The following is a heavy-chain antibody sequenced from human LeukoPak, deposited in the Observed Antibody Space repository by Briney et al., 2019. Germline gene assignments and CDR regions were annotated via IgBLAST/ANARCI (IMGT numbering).Heavy chain of an antibody. CDR3: AKVGTVYYFDY. CDR2: ISGSGGST. J-gene: IGHJ4*02. Sequence: GGSLRLSCAASRITLNSYAMSWVRQAPGKGLEWVSAISGSGGSTYYADSVKGRFTISRDNSKNTLYLQMNSLRAEDTAVYYCAKVGTVYYFDYWGQGTLVTVSS. CDR1: RITLNSYA. V-gene: IGHV3-23*01. D-gene: IGHD4-17*01.